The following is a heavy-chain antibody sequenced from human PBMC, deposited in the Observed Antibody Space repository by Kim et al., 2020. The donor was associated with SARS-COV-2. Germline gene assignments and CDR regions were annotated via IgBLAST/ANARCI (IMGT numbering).Heavy chain of an antibody. J-gene: IGHJ2*01. D-gene: IGHD4-17*01. CDR2: INHSGST. CDR1: GGSFSGYY. Sequence: SETLSLTCAVYGGSFSGYYWSWIRQPPGKGLEWIGEINHSGSTNYNPSLKSRVTISVDTSKNQFSLKLSSVTAADTAVYYCARAGDYRYFDLWGRGTLVTVSS. CDR3: ARAGDYRYFDL. V-gene: IGHV4-34*01.